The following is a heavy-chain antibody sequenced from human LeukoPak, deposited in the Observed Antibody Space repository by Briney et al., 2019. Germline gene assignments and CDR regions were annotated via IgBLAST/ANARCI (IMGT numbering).Heavy chain of an antibody. J-gene: IGHJ4*02. CDR3: ARGRSGIDRPAFDY. D-gene: IGHD1-26*01. CDR1: GGTFSSYA. CDR2: IIPIFGTA. V-gene: IGHV1-69*06. Sequence: SVKVSCKASGGTFSSYAISWVRQDPGQGLEWMGRIIPIFGTANYAQKFQGRVTITADKSTSTAYMELSSLRSEDTAVYYCARGRSGIDRPAFDYWGQGTLVTVSS.